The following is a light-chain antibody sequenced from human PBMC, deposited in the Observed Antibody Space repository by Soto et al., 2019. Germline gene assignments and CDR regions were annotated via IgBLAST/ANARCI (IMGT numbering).Light chain of an antibody. V-gene: IGKV3-11*01. J-gene: IGKJ1*01. CDR3: QQRVNWPVT. CDR2: DAS. CDR1: QSVGSY. Sequence: EIVLTQSPATLSLSPGERATLSCRASQSVGSYFAWYQQKPGQAPRLLIYDASNRATGIPARFSGSGSGTDFTLTISSLEPDDFAVYYCQQRVNWPVTFGQGTKVDIK.